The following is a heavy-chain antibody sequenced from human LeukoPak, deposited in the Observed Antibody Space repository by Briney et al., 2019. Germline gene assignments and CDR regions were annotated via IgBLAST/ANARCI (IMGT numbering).Heavy chain of an antibody. V-gene: IGHV3-30*02. Sequence: GGSLRLSCAASGFTFSSYGMHWVRQAPGKGLEWVAFIRYDGSNKYYADSVKGRFTISRDNAKNSLYLQMNSLRAEDTAVYYCATLSTYYVFYWGQGTLVTVSS. CDR2: IRYDGSNK. CDR1: GFTFSSYG. J-gene: IGHJ4*02. CDR3: ATLSTYYVFY. D-gene: IGHD3-16*01.